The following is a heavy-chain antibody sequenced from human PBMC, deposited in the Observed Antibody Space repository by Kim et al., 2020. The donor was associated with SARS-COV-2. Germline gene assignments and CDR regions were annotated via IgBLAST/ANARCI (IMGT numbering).Heavy chain of an antibody. Sequence: SETLSLTCTVSGGSISSGGYYWSWIRQHPGKGLEWIGYIYYSGSTYYNPSLKSRVTISVDTSKNQFSLKLSSVTAADTAVYYCARQRGRAGQWLVPNYYYYGMDVWGQGTTVTVSS. V-gene: IGHV4-31*03. CDR2: IYYSGST. CDR1: GGSISSGGYY. J-gene: IGHJ6*02. CDR3: ARQRGRAGQWLVPNYYYYGMDV. D-gene: IGHD6-19*01.